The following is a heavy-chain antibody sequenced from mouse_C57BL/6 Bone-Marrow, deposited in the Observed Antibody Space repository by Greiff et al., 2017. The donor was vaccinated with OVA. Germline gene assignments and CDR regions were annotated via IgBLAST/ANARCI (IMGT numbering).Heavy chain of an antibody. CDR3: TTVVTTQRHFDY. V-gene: IGHV14-4*01. CDR2: IDPENGDT. J-gene: IGHJ2*01. D-gene: IGHD2-3*01. CDR1: GFNIKDDY. Sequence: EVHLVESGAELVRPGASVKLSCTASGFNIKDDYMHWVKQRPEQGLEWIGWIDPENGDTEYASKFQGKATITADTSSNTAYLQLSSLTSEDTAVYYCTTVVTTQRHFDYWGQGTTLTVSS.